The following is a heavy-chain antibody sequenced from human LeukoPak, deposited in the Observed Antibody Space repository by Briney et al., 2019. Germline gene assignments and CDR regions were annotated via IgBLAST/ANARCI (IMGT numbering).Heavy chain of an antibody. Sequence: SQTLSLTCTVSGGSISSGSHYWSWIRQPAGKGLEWIGRIYTSGSTNYNPSLKSRVTISVDTSKNQFSLKLSSVTAADTAVYYCARGGPGIAAAGRGFFDYWGQGTLVTVSS. D-gene: IGHD6-13*01. CDR2: IYTSGST. CDR3: ARGGPGIAAAGRGFFDY. J-gene: IGHJ4*02. CDR1: GGSISSGSHY. V-gene: IGHV4-61*02.